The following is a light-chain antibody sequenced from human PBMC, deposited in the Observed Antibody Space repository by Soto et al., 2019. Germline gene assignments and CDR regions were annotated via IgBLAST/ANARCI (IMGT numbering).Light chain of an antibody. CDR2: GVS. CDR1: QSISSY. Sequence: EVVLTQSPDTLSLPPGERATLSCRASQSISSYLAWYQQKPGQAPRLLIYGVSNRATGIPDRFSGSGSGTDFTLTISSLQSEDFATYYCQQTYTSPSWTFGQGTKVDIK. CDR3: QQTYTSPSWT. V-gene: IGKV3-11*01. J-gene: IGKJ1*01.